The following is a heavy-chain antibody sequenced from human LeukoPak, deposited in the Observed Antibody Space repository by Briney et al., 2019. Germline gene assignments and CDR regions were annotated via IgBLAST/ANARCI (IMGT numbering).Heavy chain of an antibody. CDR3: ARSYYYDSSGYYVY. J-gene: IGHJ4*02. CDR2: ISSDGGRT. V-gene: IGHV3-64*04. CDR1: GFTFSSYA. Sequence: LRLSCSASGFTFSSYAMHWVRQAAGKRLEYVSAISSDGGRTYYADSVKGRFTISRDNSKNTLYLQMNSLRAEDTAVYYCARSYYYDSSGYYVYWGQGTLVTVSS. D-gene: IGHD3-22*01.